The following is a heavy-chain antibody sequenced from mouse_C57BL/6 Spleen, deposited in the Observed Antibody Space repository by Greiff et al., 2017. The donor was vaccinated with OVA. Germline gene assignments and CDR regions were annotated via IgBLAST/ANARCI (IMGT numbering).Heavy chain of an antibody. CDR3: TRKAYGSSGFAY. D-gene: IGHD1-1*01. CDR2: IDPETGGT. J-gene: IGHJ3*01. V-gene: IGHV1-15*01. CDR1: GYTFTDYE. Sequence: VQLQQSGAELVRPGASVTLSCKASGYTFTDYEMHWVKQTPVHGLEWIGAIDPETGGTAYNQKFKGKAILTAAKSSSTAYMELRSLTSEDSAVYYCTRKAYGSSGFAYWGQGTLVTVSA.